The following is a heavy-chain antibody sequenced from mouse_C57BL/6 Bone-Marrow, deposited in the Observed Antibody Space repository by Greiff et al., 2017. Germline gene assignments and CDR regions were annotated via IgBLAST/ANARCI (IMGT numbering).Heavy chain of an antibody. CDR2: ISYDGSN. V-gene: IGHV3-6*01. CDR1: GYSITSGYY. J-gene: IGHJ2*01. Sequence: EVQLQESGPGLVKPSQSLSLTCSVTGYSITSGYYWNWIRQFPGNKLEWMGYISYDGSNNYNPSLKNRISITRDTSKNQFFLKLNSVTTEDTATYYCAREDSSDLDYWGQGTTLTVSS. D-gene: IGHD3-2*02. CDR3: AREDSSDLDY.